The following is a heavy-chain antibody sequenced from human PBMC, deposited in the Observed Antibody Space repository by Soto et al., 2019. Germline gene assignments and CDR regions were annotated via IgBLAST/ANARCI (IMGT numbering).Heavy chain of an antibody. V-gene: IGHV4-31*03. J-gene: IGHJ4*02. Sequence: PSETLSLTCTVSGGSISSGGYYWSWIRQHPGKGLEWIGYIYYSGSTYYNPSLKSRVTISRDNAENSLFLQMNSLRAEDTAVYYCARDRTSAFDYWGQGTLVTVSS. CDR2: IYYSGST. D-gene: IGHD1-1*01. CDR3: ARDRTSAFDY. CDR1: GGSISSGGYY.